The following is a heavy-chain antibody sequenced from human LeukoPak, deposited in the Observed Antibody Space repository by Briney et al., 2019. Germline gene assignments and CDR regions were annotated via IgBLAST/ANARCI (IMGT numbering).Heavy chain of an antibody. D-gene: IGHD3-10*01. J-gene: IGHJ4*02. Sequence: PGGSLRLSCAASGFTFSSYSMDWVRQAPGKGLEGVSSISSSSSYIYYADSVKGRFTISRDNAKNSLYLQMNSLRAEDTAVYYCARVLRLVRGVIDYWGLGTLVTVSS. CDR1: GFTFSSYS. CDR3: ARVLRLVRGVIDY. V-gene: IGHV3-21*01. CDR2: ISSSSSYI.